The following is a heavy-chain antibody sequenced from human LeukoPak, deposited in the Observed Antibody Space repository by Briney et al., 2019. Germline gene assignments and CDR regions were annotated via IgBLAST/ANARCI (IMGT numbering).Heavy chain of an antibody. CDR1: GFTFSSYA. Sequence: GGSLRLSCAASGFTFSSYAMSWVRQAPGKGLEWVSAISGSGGSTYYADSVKGRFTISRDNSKNTLYLQMNSLRAEDTAVYYCARHYCSSTSCYPDYYYGMDVWGQGPTVTVSS. D-gene: IGHD2-2*01. CDR2: ISGSGGST. V-gene: IGHV3-23*01. CDR3: ARHYCSSTSCYPDYYYGMDV. J-gene: IGHJ6*02.